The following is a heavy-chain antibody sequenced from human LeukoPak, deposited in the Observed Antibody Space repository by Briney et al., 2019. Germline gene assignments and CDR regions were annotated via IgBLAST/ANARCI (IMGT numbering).Heavy chain of an antibody. V-gene: IGHV3-33*03. CDR1: GFTFSSYG. Sequence: PGRSLRLSCAASGFTFSSYGMHWVRQAPGKGLEWVAVIWYDGSNKYYADSVKGRFTISRDNAKNSLYLQMNSLRAEDTALYYCAKASTRGTAMVHFDYWGQGTLVTVSS. D-gene: IGHD5-18*01. J-gene: IGHJ4*02. CDR3: AKASTRGTAMVHFDY. CDR2: IWYDGSNK.